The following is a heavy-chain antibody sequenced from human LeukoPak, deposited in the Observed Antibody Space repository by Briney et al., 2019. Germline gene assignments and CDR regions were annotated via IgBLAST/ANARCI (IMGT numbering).Heavy chain of an antibody. Sequence: SETLSLTCTVSGGSISSSSYYWGWIRQPPGKGLEWIGSIYYSGTTYYNPSLKSRVTISLDTSKNQFSLKLSSVTAADTAVYYCARTYYYGSGSYYDAFDIWGQGTMVTVSS. J-gene: IGHJ3*02. D-gene: IGHD3-10*01. CDR3: ARTYYYGSGSYYDAFDI. CDR2: IYYSGTT. CDR1: GGSISSSSYY. V-gene: IGHV4-39*07.